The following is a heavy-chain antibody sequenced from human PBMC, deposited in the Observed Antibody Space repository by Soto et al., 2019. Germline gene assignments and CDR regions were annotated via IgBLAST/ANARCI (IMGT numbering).Heavy chain of an antibody. J-gene: IGHJ4*02. V-gene: IGHV3-21*01. CDR2: ISSSSSYI. D-gene: IGHD2-2*01. CDR1: GFTFSSYS. CDR3: ARAWGYCRSTSCYLLDY. Sequence: EVQLVESGGGLVKPGGSLRLSCAASGFTFSSYSMNWVRQAPGKGLEWVSSISSSSSYIYYADSVKGRFTISRDNAKNALYLQMNSLRAEDTAVYYCARAWGYCRSTSCYLLDYWGQGTLVTVSS.